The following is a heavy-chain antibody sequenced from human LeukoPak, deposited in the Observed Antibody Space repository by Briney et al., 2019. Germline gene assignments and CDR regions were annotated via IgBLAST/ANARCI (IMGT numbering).Heavy chain of an antibody. CDR2: INPNSGGT. D-gene: IGHD3-10*01. V-gene: IGHV1-2*02. CDR1: GYTFSGYF. J-gene: IGHJ5*02. Sequence: ASVKVSCKASGYTFSGYFMHWVRQAPGQGLEWMGWINPNSGGTNYAQKFQGRVTMTGDTSISTAYMELSRLRSDDTAVYYCARWYYYGSGTFDPWGQGTLVTVSS. CDR3: ARWYYYGSGTFDP.